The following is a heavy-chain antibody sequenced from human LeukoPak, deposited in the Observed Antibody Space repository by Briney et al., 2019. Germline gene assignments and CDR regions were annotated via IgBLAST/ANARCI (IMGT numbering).Heavy chain of an antibody. V-gene: IGHV4-59*08. J-gene: IGHJ4*02. CDR1: GGSTSSDY. Sequence: PSETLSLTCTVSGGSTSSDYWSWIRQSPGKGLEWVGYVYNSGDTGKNPSLKSRVTILLDTSKNQCSLKLTSVSAADTAVYYCARTRPSIAAALSFDYWGQGTLVTVSS. D-gene: IGHD6-13*01. CDR2: VYNSGDT. CDR3: ARTRPSIAAALSFDY.